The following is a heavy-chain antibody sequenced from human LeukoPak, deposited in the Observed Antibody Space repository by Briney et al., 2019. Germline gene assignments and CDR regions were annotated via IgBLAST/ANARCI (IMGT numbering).Heavy chain of an antibody. CDR2: ISSSGGVT. J-gene: IGHJ4*02. CDR1: GFTFSTYA. V-gene: IGHV3-23*01. D-gene: IGHD3-22*01. Sequence: PGGSLRLSCAASGFTFSTYAMSWVRQAPGRGLEWVSSISSSGGVTYYADSVKGRFTISRDNSKNTLYLQMNSLRAEDTAVYYCARESAYYYDSSGYYNFDYWGQGTLVTVSS. CDR3: ARESAYYYDSSGYYNFDY.